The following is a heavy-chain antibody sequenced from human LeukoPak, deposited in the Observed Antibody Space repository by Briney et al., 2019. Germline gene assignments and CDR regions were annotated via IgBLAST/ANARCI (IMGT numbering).Heavy chain of an antibody. D-gene: IGHD3-16*01. V-gene: IGHV4-39*01. J-gene: IGHJ4*02. CDR2: IYYSGST. CDR3: ARRDYDYVWGSPFDY. Sequence: PSETLSLTCTVSGGSISSSSYYWGWIRQPPGKGLEWIGSIYYSGSTYYNPSLKSRVTISVDTSKNQFSLKLSSVTAADTAVYYRARRDYDYVWGSPFDYWGQGTLVTVSS. CDR1: GGSISSSSYY.